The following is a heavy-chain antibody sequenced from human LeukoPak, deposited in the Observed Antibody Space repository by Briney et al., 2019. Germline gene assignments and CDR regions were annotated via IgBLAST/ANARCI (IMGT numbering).Heavy chain of an antibody. V-gene: IGHV1-24*01. J-gene: IGHJ4*02. CDR2: FDPEDGET. CDR1: GYTFTGFY. Sequence: ASVKVSCKASGYTFTGFYLYWVRQAPGKGLEWMGGFDPEDGETIYAQKFQGRVTMTADTSTDTAYLELSSLRSEDAAVYYCATDRTSGYCSSTTCYTIFDYWGQGTLVTVSS. CDR3: ATDRTSGYCSSTTCYTIFDY. D-gene: IGHD2-2*01.